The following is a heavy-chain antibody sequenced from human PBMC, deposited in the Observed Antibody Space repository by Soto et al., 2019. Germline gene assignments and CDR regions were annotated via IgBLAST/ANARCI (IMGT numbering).Heavy chain of an antibody. D-gene: IGHD3-9*01. Sequence: GGSLRLSCAASGFTFSSYSMNWVRQAPGKGLEWVSYISSSSSTIYYADSVKGRFTISRDNAKNSLYLQMNSLRDEDTAVYYCERSATYYDILTGYYIPNYFDYWGQGTLVTVSS. J-gene: IGHJ4*02. CDR2: ISSSSSTI. CDR1: GFTFSSYS. CDR3: ERSATYYDILTGYYIPNYFDY. V-gene: IGHV3-48*02.